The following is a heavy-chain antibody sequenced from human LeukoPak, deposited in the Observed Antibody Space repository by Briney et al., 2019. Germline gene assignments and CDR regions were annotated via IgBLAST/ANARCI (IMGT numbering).Heavy chain of an antibody. CDR2: ISGSGDGT. J-gene: IGHJ5*02. D-gene: IGHD1-26*01. Sequence: PGRSLRLSCAASGFTFSGYSMHWVRQAPGKGLEYVSYISGSGDGTDYADSVKGRFTISRDNSKSTLYLQMGSLRAEDMAVYYCARHEGAGANWCDHWGQGTLVTVSS. CDR1: GFTFSGYS. V-gene: IGHV3-64*02. CDR3: ARHEGAGANWCDH.